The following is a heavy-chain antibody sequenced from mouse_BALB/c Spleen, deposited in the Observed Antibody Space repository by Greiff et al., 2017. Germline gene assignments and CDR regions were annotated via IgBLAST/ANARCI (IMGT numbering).Heavy chain of an antibody. J-gene: IGHJ3*01. Sequence: DVKLQESGGGLVKPGGSLKLSCAASGFTFSSYAMSWVRQSPEKRLEWVAEISSGGSYTYYPDTVTGRFTISRDNAKNTLYLEMSSLRSEDTAMYYCARVASSWFAYWGQGTLVTVSA. CDR2: ISSGGSYT. CDR1: GFTFSSYA. CDR3: ARVASSWFAY. V-gene: IGHV5-9-4*01.